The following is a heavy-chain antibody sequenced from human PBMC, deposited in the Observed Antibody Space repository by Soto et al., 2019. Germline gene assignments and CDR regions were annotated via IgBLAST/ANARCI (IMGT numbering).Heavy chain of an antibody. V-gene: IGHV3-21*01. J-gene: IGHJ4*02. CDR3: ARVDSSGVFFDY. CDR2: ISSSSSYI. CDR1: GFTFSSYS. Sequence: GGSLRLSCAASGFTFSSYSMNWVRQAPGKGLEWVSSISSSSSYIYYADSVKGRFTISRDNAKNSLYLQMNSLRAEDTAVYYCARVDSSGVFFDYWGQGTLVTVSS. D-gene: IGHD3-22*01.